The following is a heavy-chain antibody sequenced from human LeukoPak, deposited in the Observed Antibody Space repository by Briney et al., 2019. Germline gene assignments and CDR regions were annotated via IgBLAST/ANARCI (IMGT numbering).Heavy chain of an antibody. CDR2: ISAYNGNT. J-gene: IGHJ4*02. V-gene: IGHV1-18*01. Sequence: ASVKVSCKASGYTFTSYGISWVRQAPGQGLEWMGWISAYNGNTNYAQKLQGRVTMTTDTSTSTAYMELRSLRSDDTAVCYCARAVQVGKSPQFDYWGQGTLVTVSS. CDR1: GYTFTSYG. CDR3: ARAVQVGKSPQFDY. D-gene: IGHD3-10*01.